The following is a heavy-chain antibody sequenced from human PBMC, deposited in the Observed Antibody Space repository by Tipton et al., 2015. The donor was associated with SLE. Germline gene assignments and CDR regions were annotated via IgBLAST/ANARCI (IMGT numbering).Heavy chain of an antibody. Sequence: RSLRLSCAASGFTFSHYGMYWVRQAPGKGLEWVAGIWFDGSKKYYADSVTGRFTISRDNSKNTLYLQMDSLRAEDTALYYCARGVVPVALTRHYSSYVDVLGKGTTVTVPS. CDR2: IWFDGSKK. CDR1: GFTFSHYG. J-gene: IGHJ6*03. CDR3: ARGVVPVALTRHYSSYVDV. D-gene: IGHD2-2*01. V-gene: IGHV3-33*01.